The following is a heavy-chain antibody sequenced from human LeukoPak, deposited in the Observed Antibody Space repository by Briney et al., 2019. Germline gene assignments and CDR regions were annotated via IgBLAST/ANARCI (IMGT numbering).Heavy chain of an antibody. V-gene: IGHV4-61*02. CDR3: ARDLSRGSNWFDP. J-gene: IGHJ5*02. Sequence: SETLSLTCTVSGGSISSGSYYWSWIRQPAGKGLEWIGRIYTSGSTNYNPSLKSRVTISVDTSKNQFSLKLSSVTAADTAVYYCARDLSRGSNWFDPWGQGTLVTVSS. D-gene: IGHD2-15*01. CDR2: IYTSGST. CDR1: GGSISSGSYY.